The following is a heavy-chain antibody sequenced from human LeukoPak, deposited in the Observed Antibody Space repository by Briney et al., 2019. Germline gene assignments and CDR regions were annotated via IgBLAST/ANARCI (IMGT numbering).Heavy chain of an antibody. CDR3: ARKGLGTAIPRDYYYYMDV. D-gene: IGHD5-18*01. J-gene: IGHJ6*03. CDR1: GYTFTSYY. CDR2: INPSGGST. Sequence: KSGGSLRLSCAASGYTFTSYYMHWVRQAPGQGLEWMGIINPSGGSTSYAQKFQGRVTMTRDMSTSTVYMELSSLRSEDTAVYYCARKGLGTAIPRDYYYYMDVWGKGTTVTVSS. V-gene: IGHV1-46*01.